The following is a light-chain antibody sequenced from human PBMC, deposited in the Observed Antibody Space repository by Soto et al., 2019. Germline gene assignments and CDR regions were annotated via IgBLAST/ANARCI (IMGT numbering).Light chain of an antibody. Sequence: EIVMTQSPATLSVSPGEGATLSCRASHSVSSNLAWYQQKPGQAPRLLIYGASTRATGISARFSGSGSGTEFTLTITSLQSEDFAVYYCQQYNYWPPWTFGQGTKVEIK. V-gene: IGKV3-15*01. CDR2: GAS. J-gene: IGKJ1*01. CDR3: QQYNYWPPWT. CDR1: HSVSSN.